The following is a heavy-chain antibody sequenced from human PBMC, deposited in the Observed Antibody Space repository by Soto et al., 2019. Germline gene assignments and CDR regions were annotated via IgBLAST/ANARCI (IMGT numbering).Heavy chain of an antibody. J-gene: IGHJ4*02. Sequence: QVQLVQSGAEVKEPGASVKVSCKASGYTFTHYGFSWVRQAPGQGLEWMAWTSADNGDTNYSPKLQGRVTLTRVTSTGMGSMESGSPASYDTAVDFSSRDGRGTCTISFCYYFEFWGQGTLVTVAS. CDR2: TSADNGDT. V-gene: IGHV1-18*04. CDR1: GYTFTHYG. CDR3: SRDGRGTCTISFCYYFEF. D-gene: IGHD2-8*01.